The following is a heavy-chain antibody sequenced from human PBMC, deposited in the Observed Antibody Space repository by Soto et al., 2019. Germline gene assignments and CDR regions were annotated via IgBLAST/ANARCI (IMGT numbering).Heavy chain of an antibody. D-gene: IGHD3-22*01. Sequence: GSLRLSCAASGFTFNIYAMSWVRQTPGRGLEWVSAISSSGDSTYYADSVKGRFTISRDNSKNTVYLQMNSLRSEDTAVYYCARRRHHGYYEKVFDYWGQGTLVTVSS. CDR3: ARRRHHGYYEKVFDY. V-gene: IGHV3-23*01. J-gene: IGHJ4*02. CDR1: GFTFNIYA. CDR2: ISSSGDST.